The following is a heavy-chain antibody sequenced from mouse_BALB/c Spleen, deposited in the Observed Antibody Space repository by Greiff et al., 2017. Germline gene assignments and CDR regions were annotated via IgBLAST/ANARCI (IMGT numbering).Heavy chain of an antibody. V-gene: IGHV1-55*01. D-gene: IGHD2-3*01. CDR2: IYPGSGST. Sequence: QVQLQQPGAELVKPGTSVKLSCKASGYNFTSYWINWVKRRPGQGLEWIGDIYPGSGSTNYNEKFKSTATLTVDTSSSTAYMQLSSLASEDSALYYCARRTYDYFDYWGQGTTLTVSS. CDR3: ARRTYDYFDY. CDR1: GYNFTSYW. J-gene: IGHJ2*01.